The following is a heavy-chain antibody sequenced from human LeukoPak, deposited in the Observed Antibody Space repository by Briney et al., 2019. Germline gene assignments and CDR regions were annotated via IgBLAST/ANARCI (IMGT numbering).Heavy chain of an antibody. D-gene: IGHD4-11*01. V-gene: IGHV1-46*01. Sequence: ASVKVSCKASGYTFTSYYMHWVRQAPGQGLEWMGIINPSGGSTSYAQKFQGRVTMTRDMSTSTVYMELSSLRSEDTAVYYCARDSFDYHTYYYYYRDVWGKGTTVTVAS. J-gene: IGHJ6*03. CDR2: INPSGGST. CDR3: ARDSFDYHTYYYYYRDV. CDR1: GYTFTSYY.